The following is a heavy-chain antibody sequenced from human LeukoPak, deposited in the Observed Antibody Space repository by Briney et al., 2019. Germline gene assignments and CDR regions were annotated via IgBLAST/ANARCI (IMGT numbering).Heavy chain of an antibody. J-gene: IGHJ6*02. CDR2: IKQDGSEE. Sequence: GGSLRLSCAASGFTFSDYWMSWVRQAPGRGPEWVATIKQDGSEEHYVDSVKGRFTVSRDNARNSLFLQMNSLRVEDTAVYYCTTYKNWVAGDVWGQGTTVSVSS. CDR3: TTYKNWVAGDV. CDR1: GFTFSDYW. D-gene: IGHD7-27*01. V-gene: IGHV3-7*01.